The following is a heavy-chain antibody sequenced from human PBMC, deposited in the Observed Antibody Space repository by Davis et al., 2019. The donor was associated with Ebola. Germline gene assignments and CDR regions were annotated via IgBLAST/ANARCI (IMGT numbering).Heavy chain of an antibody. CDR2: INAGNGNT. Sequence: ASVKVSCKASGYTFTSYAMHWVRQAPGQRLEWMGWINAGNGNTKYSQKFQGRVTITADKSTSTAYMELSSLRSEDTAVYYCARAGYCSSTSCQRYYYYYGMDVWGQGTTVTVSS. CDR1: GYTFTSYA. V-gene: IGHV1-3*01. D-gene: IGHD2-2*03. J-gene: IGHJ6*02. CDR3: ARAGYCSSTSCQRYYYYYGMDV.